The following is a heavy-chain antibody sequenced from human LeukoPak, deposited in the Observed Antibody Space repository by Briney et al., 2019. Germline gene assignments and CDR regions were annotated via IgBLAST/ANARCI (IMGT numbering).Heavy chain of an antibody. CDR1: GGSISSSSYY. D-gene: IGHD1-26*01. CDR3: AREGKSGSYDDY. CDR2: IYYSGST. V-gene: IGHV4-39*07. Sequence: SETLSLTCTVSGGSISSSSYYWGWIRQPPGKGLEWIGSIYYSGSTYYNPSLKGRVTISVDTSKNQFSLRLSSVTAADTAVYYCAREGKSGSYDDYWGQGTLVTVSS. J-gene: IGHJ4*02.